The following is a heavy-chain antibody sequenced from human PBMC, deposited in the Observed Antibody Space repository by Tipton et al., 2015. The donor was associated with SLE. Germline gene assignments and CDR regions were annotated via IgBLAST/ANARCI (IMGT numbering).Heavy chain of an antibody. CDR3: ARHLYYYYGMDV. CDR2: IYYSGST. V-gene: IGHV4-61*05. CDR1: GGSITSSGYY. Sequence: GLVKPSETLSLTCTVSGGSITSSGYYWGWIRQPPGKGLEWIGYIYYSGSTNYNPSLKSRVTISVDTSKNQFSLKLSSVTAADTAIYYCARHLYYYYGMDVWGQGTTVTVSS. J-gene: IGHJ6*02.